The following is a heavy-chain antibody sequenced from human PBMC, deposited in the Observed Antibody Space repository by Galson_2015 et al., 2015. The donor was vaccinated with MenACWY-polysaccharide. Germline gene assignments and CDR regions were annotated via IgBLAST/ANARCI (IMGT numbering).Heavy chain of an antibody. J-gene: IGHJ6*02. CDR3: ARDCCSRTSCYGMDV. V-gene: IGHV3-30-3*01. Sequence: SLRLSCAASGFTFSRYAMHWVRQAPGKGLEWVAVISYDATNKYYAESVKGRFTISRDNSKNTMYVQMNSLRAEGTAIYYCARDCCSRTSCYGMDVWGQGTTVTVSS. D-gene: IGHD2-2*01. CDR2: ISYDATNK. CDR1: GFTFSRYA.